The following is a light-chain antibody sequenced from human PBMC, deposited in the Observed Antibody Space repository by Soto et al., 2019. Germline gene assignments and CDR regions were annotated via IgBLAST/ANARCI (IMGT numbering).Light chain of an antibody. CDR2: DVN. Sequence: QSVLTQPASVSGSPGQSITVSCTGVSTDVGVSTYVSWYQQHPGKAPRLIIFDVNNRPSGVSPRFSGSKSGNTASLTISGLQAEDEAHYFCTLYRRGPLYVFGNGTKVTVL. J-gene: IGLJ1*01. CDR3: TLYRRGPLYV. CDR1: STDVGVSTY. V-gene: IGLV2-14*03.